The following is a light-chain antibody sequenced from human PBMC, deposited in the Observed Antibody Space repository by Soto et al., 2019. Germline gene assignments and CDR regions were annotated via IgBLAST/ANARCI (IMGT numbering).Light chain of an antibody. J-gene: IGLJ2*01. CDR2: DVS. CDR3: SSYAGSYTFVV. CDR1: SSDVGAYDY. V-gene: IGLV2-11*01. Sequence: QSALTQPRSVSGSPGQSVTLSCPGTSSDVGAYDYVSWYQQDPGKAPKVLIYDVSERPSGVPDRFSGSKSDNTASLTISGLQAEDEADYYCSSYAGSYTFVVFGGGTKLTVL.